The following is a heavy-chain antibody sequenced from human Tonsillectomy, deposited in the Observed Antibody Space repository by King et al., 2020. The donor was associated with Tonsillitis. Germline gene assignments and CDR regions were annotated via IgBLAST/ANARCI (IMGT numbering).Heavy chain of an antibody. J-gene: IGHJ4*02. D-gene: IGHD3-16*02. V-gene: IGHV3-15*01. CDR3: TKDHRDGGGYVIASLV. Sequence: VQLVQSGGGLVKPGGSLRLSCAGSGFTFSNAWMTWVRQAPGKGLEWVGRIKHKDHGETTEYGAPVNGRFTISRDDSRNTLYLQMNSLKTEDTAVYYCTKDHRDGGGYVIASLVWGRGTLVTVSS. CDR2: IKHKDHGETT. CDR1: GFTFSNAW.